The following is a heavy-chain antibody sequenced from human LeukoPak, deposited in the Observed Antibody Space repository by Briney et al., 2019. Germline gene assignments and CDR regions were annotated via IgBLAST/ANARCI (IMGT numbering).Heavy chain of an antibody. CDR1: GFTLNTNY. D-gene: IGHD6-13*01. CDR3: VREVYSSTWFDL. V-gene: IGHV3-66*01. Sequence: PGGSLRLSCAASGFTLNTNYMNWVRQVPGKGLEWVSVIYAGGNTYYADSVKERFTISRDNSRNTLYLQMNSLRGDDTAVYYCVREVYSSTWFDLWGQGTPVTVSS. CDR2: IYAGGNT. J-gene: IGHJ4*02.